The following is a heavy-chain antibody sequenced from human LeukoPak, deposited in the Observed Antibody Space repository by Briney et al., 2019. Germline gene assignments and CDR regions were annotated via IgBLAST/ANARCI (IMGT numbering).Heavy chain of an antibody. CDR2: ISGSGGST. V-gene: IGHV3-23*01. CDR3: AKILGGYDRRDY. Sequence: GGSLTLSCAASGFTFSSYAMSWVRQAPGKGLEWVSAISGSGGSTYYADSVKGRFTISRDNSKNTLYLQMNSLRAEDTAVYYCAKILGGYDRRDYWGQGTLVTVSS. D-gene: IGHD5-12*01. CDR1: GFTFSSYA. J-gene: IGHJ4*02.